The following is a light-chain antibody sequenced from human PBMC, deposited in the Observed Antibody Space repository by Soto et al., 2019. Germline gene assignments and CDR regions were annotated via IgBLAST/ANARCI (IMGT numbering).Light chain of an antibody. CDR3: QQYNNWPPSGT. J-gene: IGKJ2*01. Sequence: EIVMTQSPATLSVSPRERATLSCRASQSVSSNLAWYQQKPGQAPRLLIYGASTRATGIPARFSGSGSGTEFTLTISSLQSEDYAVYYCQQYNNWPPSGTFGQGTKLEIK. V-gene: IGKV3-15*01. CDR1: QSVSSN. CDR2: GAS.